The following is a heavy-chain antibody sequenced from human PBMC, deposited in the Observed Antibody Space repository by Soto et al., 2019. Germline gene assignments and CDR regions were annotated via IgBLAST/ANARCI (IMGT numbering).Heavy chain of an antibody. CDR2: ISYDGNNK. CDR1: GFILSTYA. D-gene: IGHD2-15*01. J-gene: IGHJ6*02. CDR3: ARAGCDGGSCYTLVGLRYGMDV. V-gene: IGHV3-30-3*01. Sequence: QVQLVESGGGVVQPGRSLRLSCAASGFILSTYAMYWVRQAPGKGLEWVAVISYDGNNKYYADFVKGRFTISRDNSKNTLYLQMNSLRAEDTAVYYCARAGCDGGSCYTLVGLRYGMDVWGQGTTVTVSS.